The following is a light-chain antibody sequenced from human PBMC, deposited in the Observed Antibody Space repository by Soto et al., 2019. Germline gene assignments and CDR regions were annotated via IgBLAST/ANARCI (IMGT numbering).Light chain of an antibody. CDR3: QSYDSSLNGVKVV. Sequence: QSVLTQPPSVSGAPGQRVTISCTGSSSNIGAGYDVHWYQQLPGTAPKLLIYVNNNRPSGVPDRFSGSKSGTSASLAITGLQADDEADYFCQSYDSSLNGVKVVFGGGTKLTVL. V-gene: IGLV1-40*01. CDR2: VNN. CDR1: SSNIGAGYD. J-gene: IGLJ2*01.